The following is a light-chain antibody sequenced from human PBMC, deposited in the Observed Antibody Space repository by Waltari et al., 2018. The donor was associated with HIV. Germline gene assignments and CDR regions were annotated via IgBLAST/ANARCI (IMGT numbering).Light chain of an antibody. CDR1: NTGTKS. Sequence: SYVLTQPPSVSVAPGQTARITCGGNNTGTKSVHWYQQMPGQAPVLVVYDDSDRPSGSSGRFSGSNSGSTATLTISRVEAGDEADYYCQVWDSSSDHPGVVFGGGTKLTVL. CDR3: QVWDSSSDHPGVV. V-gene: IGLV3-21*02. J-gene: IGLJ3*02. CDR2: DDS.